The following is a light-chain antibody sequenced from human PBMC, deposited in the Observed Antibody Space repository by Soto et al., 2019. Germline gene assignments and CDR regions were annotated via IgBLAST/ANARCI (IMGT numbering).Light chain of an antibody. J-gene: IGLJ3*02. Sequence: QSALTQPPSASGSPGQSVTISCTGTSSDVGGYNYVSWYQQHPDKAPKLMIYEVSKRPSGVPDRFSGSKSGNTASLTVSGLQAEDEADYYCSSSAGSKNSVFGGGTQLTVL. CDR3: SSSAGSKNSV. CDR1: SSDVGGYNY. V-gene: IGLV2-8*01. CDR2: EVS.